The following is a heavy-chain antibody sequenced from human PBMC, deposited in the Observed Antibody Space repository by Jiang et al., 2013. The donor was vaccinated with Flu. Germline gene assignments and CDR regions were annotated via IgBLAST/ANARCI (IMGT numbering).Heavy chain of an antibody. V-gene: IGHV5-51*01. CDR2: IYPGDSET. J-gene: IGHJ6*03. D-gene: IGHD5-12*01. Sequence: GAEVKKPGESLKISCKGFWIQGSPTTGSAGVRQMPGKGLEWMGIIYPGDSETRYSPSFQGQVTISADKSISTAYLQWSSLRASDTAIYYCVRLIVATITDYYMDVWGKGTTVTVSS. CDR3: VRLIVATITDYYMDV. CDR1: IQGSPTTG.